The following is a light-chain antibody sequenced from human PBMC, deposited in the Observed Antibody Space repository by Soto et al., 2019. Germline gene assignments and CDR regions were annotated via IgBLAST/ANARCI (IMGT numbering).Light chain of an antibody. Sequence: SVLTQPASVSGSPGQSITISCTGTSSDVGGYNYVSWYQQHPAKAPKLMIYEVTWRPSGVSNRFSGSKSGNTASLTISGLQAEDEADYYCSSYTSSSTYVFGTGTKVTVL. CDR2: EVT. CDR1: SSDVGGYNY. CDR3: SSYTSSSTYV. V-gene: IGLV2-14*01. J-gene: IGLJ1*01.